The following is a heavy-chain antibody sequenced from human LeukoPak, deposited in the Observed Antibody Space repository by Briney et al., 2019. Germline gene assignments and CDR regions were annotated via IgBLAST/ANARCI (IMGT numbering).Heavy chain of an antibody. V-gene: IGHV3-23*01. D-gene: IGHD4-17*01. Sequence: TGGSLRLSCTASGFTFSNSDMNWVRQAPGKGLEWVSCIRGSGYNPEYTDSVKGRFTISRDNSRNTLYLQLNSLRAEDTALYYCAKVATVTTRYYYMDVWGKGTTVTVSS. CDR3: AKVATVTTRYYYMDV. CDR2: IRGSGYNP. J-gene: IGHJ6*03. CDR1: GFTFSNSD.